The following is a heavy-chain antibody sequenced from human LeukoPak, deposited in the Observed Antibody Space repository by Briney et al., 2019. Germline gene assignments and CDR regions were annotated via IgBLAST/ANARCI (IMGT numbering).Heavy chain of an antibody. D-gene: IGHD5-18*01. CDR3: ARHSGYSYGYAYYYYYMDV. CDR2: SGYSGST. J-gene: IGHJ6*03. Sequence: KPSETLSLTCTVSGGSISSSSYYWGWIRQPPGKGLEWIGSSGYSGSTYYNPSLKSRVTISVDPSKNQFSLKLSSVTAADTAVYYCARHSGYSYGYAYYYYYMDVWGKGTTVT. CDR1: GGSISSSSYY. V-gene: IGHV4-39*01.